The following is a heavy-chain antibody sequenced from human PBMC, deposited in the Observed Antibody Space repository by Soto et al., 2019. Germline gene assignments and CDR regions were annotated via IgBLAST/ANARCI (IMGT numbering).Heavy chain of an antibody. V-gene: IGHV4-59*01. J-gene: IGHJ4*02. CDR2: IYYSGST. Sequence: SETLSLTCTVSGGSISSYYWSWIRQPPGKGLEWIGYIYYSGSTNYNPSLKSRVTISVDTSKNQFSLKLSSVTAADTAVYYCARTDSGSYGDHFDYWGQGTLVTCPQ. CDR1: GGSISSYY. D-gene: IGHD1-26*01. CDR3: ARTDSGSYGDHFDY.